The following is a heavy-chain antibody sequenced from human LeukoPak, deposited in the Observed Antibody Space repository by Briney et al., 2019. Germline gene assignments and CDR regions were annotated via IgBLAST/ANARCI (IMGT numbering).Heavy chain of an antibody. J-gene: IGHJ5*02. CDR3: ARVPMVRAPFGP. CDR2: IYYSGST. V-gene: IGHV4-39*07. CDR1: GSSISSSSYY. D-gene: IGHD3-10*01. Sequence: SETLSLTCTVSGSSISSSSYYWGWIRQPPGKGLEWIGSIYYSGSTYYNPSLKSRVTISVDTSKNQFSLKLSSVTAADTAVYYCARVPMVRAPFGPWGQGTLVTVSS.